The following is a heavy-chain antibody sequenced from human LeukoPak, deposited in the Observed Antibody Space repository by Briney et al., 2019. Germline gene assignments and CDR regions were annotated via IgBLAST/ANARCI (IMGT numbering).Heavy chain of an antibody. CDR2: ITPIFGTA. D-gene: IGHD3-22*01. V-gene: IGHV1-69*05. CDR1: GGTFSSYA. CDR3: ARGGYSYGATYYYDSSGLNWFDP. Sequence: SVKVSCKASGGTFSSYAISWVRQAPGQGLEWMGRITPIFGTANCAQKFQGRVTITTDESTSTAYMELSSLRSEDTAVYYCARGGYSYGATYYYDSSGLNWFDPWGQGTLVTVSS. J-gene: IGHJ5*02.